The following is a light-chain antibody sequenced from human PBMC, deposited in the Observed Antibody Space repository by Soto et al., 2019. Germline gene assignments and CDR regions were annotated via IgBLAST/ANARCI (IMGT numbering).Light chain of an antibody. CDR1: QTISSW. CDR3: QQSYSTPV. Sequence: DIQMTQSPSTLSGSVGDRVTITCRASQTISSWLAWYQQKPGKAPKLLIYKASTLKSGVPSRFSGSGSGTEFTLTISSLQPDDFATYYCQQSYSTPVFGQGTRLDIK. CDR2: KAS. V-gene: IGKV1-5*03. J-gene: IGKJ5*01.